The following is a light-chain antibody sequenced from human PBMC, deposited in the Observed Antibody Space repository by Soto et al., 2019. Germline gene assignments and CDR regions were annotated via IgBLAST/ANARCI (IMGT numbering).Light chain of an antibody. CDR2: AAS. J-gene: IGKJ5*01. V-gene: IGKV1-39*01. Sequence: DIQLTQSPSSLSASAGDRVTITCRASQGIGNYLAWYQQKPGKAPNLLMYAASNLQSGVPSRFSGSGSGTDFTLTISSLQREDFATYYCQQSHSTPNTFGQGTRLEIK. CDR3: QQSHSTPNT. CDR1: QGIGNY.